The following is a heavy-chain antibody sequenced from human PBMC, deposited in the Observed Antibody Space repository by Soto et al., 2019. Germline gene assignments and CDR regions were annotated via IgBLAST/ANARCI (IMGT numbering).Heavy chain of an antibody. V-gene: IGHV4-59*08. CDR1: GGSISDYY. J-gene: IGHJ6*02. CDR2: IYYSGTT. CDR3: ARQSGGYYYYGMDV. D-gene: IGHD1-26*01. Sequence: QVQLQESGPGLVKPSETLSLTCTVSGGSISDYYWSWIRQPPGKGLEWIGYIYYSGTTNYSPSLKSRVTISVDTSMNQFSLKLSSVTAADSAIYYCARQSGGYYYYGMDVWGQGTTVTVSS.